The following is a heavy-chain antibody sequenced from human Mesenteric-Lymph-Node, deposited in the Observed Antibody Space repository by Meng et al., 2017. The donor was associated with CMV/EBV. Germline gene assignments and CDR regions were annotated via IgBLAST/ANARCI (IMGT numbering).Heavy chain of an antibody. CDR1: GFTFSSYA. J-gene: IGHJ4*02. D-gene: IGHD2-2*01. CDR3: ARQRGGYCSGTDCYSLQATLDY. V-gene: IGHV3-30*04. Sequence: GESLKISCAASGFTFSSYAMHWVRQAPGKGLEWVALISYDGTNKYYADSVKGRFTISRDNSKNTMYLQMNSLRAEDTAVYYCARQRGGYCSGTDCYSLQATLDYWGQGTLVTVSS. CDR2: ISYDGTNK.